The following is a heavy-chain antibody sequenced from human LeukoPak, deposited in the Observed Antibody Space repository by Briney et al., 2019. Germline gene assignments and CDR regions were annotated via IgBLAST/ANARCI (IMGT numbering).Heavy chain of an antibody. CDR3: AKVPYGNYVDY. V-gene: IGHV3-23*01. Sequence: GGSLRLSCAASGFTFSSYWMNWARQAPGKGLEWVSGIGGSGSITYNADSVKGRFTISRDNSKNTLYLQMNSLRAEDTAVYYCAKVPYGNYVDYWGQGTLVTVSS. CDR2: IGGSGSIT. CDR1: GFTFSSYW. J-gene: IGHJ4*02. D-gene: IGHD4-17*01.